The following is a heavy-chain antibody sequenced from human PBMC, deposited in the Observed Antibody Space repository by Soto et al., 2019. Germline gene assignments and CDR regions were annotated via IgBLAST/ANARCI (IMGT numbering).Heavy chain of an antibody. CDR1: GFAFSTSW. CDR3: ARGRDYGANFDY. V-gene: IGHV3-7*01. Sequence: EVKLVESGGALVQPGGSLRHSCVDSGFAFSTSWMNWVRQAPGKGLEWVANMKQDGSEIYYVDSVKGRFTISRDNTRNSLYLQMNSLRDEDTAVYYCARGRDYGANFDYWGQGTLVTVSS. J-gene: IGHJ4*02. D-gene: IGHD4-17*01. CDR2: MKQDGSEI.